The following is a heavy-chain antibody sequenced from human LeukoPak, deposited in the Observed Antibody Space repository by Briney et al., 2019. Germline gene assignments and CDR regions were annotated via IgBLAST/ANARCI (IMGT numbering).Heavy chain of an antibody. CDR1: GFPLSTYA. D-gene: IGHD5-12*01. J-gene: IGHJ6*04. V-gene: IGHV1-3*01. Sequence: GASVKVSCKASGFPLSTYAIRWVRQAPGQSLEWVGWINAGNGKTEYAQKLHDRVTITRDTSASTADMELSSLKSEDTAVYYCARASIEATRYYFYGMDVWGKGTTVIVSS. CDR2: INAGNGKT. CDR3: ARASIEATRYYFYGMDV.